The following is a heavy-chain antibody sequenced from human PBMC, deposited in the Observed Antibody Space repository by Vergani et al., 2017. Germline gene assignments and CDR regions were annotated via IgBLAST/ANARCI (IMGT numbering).Heavy chain of an antibody. CDR2: LFYGATA. J-gene: IGHJ5*02. CDR1: GDSISSRNCY. CDR3: ARGETRTDWLDP. V-gene: IGHV4-39*01. Sequence: QVQLQESGPGLVKPSETLSLTCTVSGDSISSRNCYWGWIRQPPGKGLEWIGSLFYGATAYYNPSLESRVIISIVTSKNQFSLKVHSVTAADTAVYYCARGETRTDWLDPWGQGTQVIVSS. D-gene: IGHD3/OR15-3a*01.